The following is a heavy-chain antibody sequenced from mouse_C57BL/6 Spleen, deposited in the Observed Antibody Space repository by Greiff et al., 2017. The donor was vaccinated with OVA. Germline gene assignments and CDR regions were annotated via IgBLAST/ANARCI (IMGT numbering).Heavy chain of an antibody. CDR3: ASDGYYEGYWYFDV. CDR1: GYTFTDYY. D-gene: IGHD2-3*01. CDR2: INPNNGGT. J-gene: IGHJ1*03. Sequence: EVKLQQSGPELVKPGASVKISCKASGYTFTDYYMNWVKQSHGKSLEWIGDINPNNGGTSYNQKFKGKATLTVDKSSSTAYMELRSLTSEDSAVYYCASDGYYEGYWYFDVWGTGTTVTVSS. V-gene: IGHV1-26*01.